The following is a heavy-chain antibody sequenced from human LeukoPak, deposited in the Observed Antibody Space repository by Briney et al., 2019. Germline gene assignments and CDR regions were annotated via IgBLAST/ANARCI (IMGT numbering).Heavy chain of an antibody. CDR3: AASTVVAGPFDS. CDR1: GSSIRNTSIFY. Sequence: SETLSLTCSVSGSSIRNTSIFYWGWIRQPPGKGLEWIGSIYYSGHTYYNPSLNSRVTISVDASRNLFSLRMTSVPATDTAIYYCAASTVVAGPFDSWGQGALVTVSS. J-gene: IGHJ4*02. D-gene: IGHD6-19*01. V-gene: IGHV4-39*02. CDR2: IYYSGHT.